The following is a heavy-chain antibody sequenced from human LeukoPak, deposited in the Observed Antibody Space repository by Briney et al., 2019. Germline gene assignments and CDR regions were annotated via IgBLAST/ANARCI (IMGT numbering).Heavy chain of an antibody. D-gene: IGHD3-10*01. V-gene: IGHV5-51*01. CDR3: ARLYYGSGSGAGDI. J-gene: IGHJ3*02. CDR1: GYSFTSYW. Sequence: GESLKISCKGSGYSFTSYWIGWVRQRPGRGLEWMGIIYPGDSDTRHSPSFQGQVTISADKSISTAYLQWSSLKASDTAMYYCARLYYGSGSGAGDIWGQGTMVTVSS. CDR2: IYPGDSDT.